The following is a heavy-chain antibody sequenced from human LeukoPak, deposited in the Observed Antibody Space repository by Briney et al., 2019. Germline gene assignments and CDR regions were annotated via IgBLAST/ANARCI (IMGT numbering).Heavy chain of an antibody. D-gene: IGHD3-16*01. CDR2: ISGSGGST. J-gene: IGHJ1*01. CDR3: AKDDDWGRFNH. Sequence: GGSLRLSCGASGFTFSSYGMSWVRQAPGKGLEWVSAISGSGGSTYYKDSVRGRFTISRDNFKNTVSLQLNSLRAEDTAMYYCAKDDDWGRFNHWGQGTLVTVSS. CDR1: GFTFSSYG. V-gene: IGHV3-23*01.